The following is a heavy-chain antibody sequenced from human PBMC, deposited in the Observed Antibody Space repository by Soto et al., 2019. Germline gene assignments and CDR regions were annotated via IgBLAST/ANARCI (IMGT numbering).Heavy chain of an antibody. CDR3: ARVRGDNRKHSGYELLAFDI. D-gene: IGHD5-12*01. Sequence: SETLSLTCTVSGGSISSYYWSWIRQPPGKGLEWIGDIYYSGSTNYNPSLKSRVTISVDTSKNQFSLKLSSVTAADTAVYYCARVRGDNRKHSGYELLAFDIWGQGTRVTVSS. CDR2: IYYSGST. J-gene: IGHJ3*02. V-gene: IGHV4-59*01. CDR1: GGSISSYY.